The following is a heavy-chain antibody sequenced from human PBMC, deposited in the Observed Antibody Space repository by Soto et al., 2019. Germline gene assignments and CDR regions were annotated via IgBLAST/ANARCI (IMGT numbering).Heavy chain of an antibody. CDR3: ANVNRGFRPESNFDY. Sequence: EVQLLESGGGLVQPGGSLRLSCAAAGFTFSSYAMSWVRQAPGKGLEWVSAISGSGGSTYYADSVKGRFTISRDNSKNTLYLQMNSLRAEDTAVYYCANVNRGFRPESNFDYWGQGTLVTVSS. CDR1: GFTFSSYA. V-gene: IGHV3-23*01. J-gene: IGHJ4*02. CDR2: ISGSGGST.